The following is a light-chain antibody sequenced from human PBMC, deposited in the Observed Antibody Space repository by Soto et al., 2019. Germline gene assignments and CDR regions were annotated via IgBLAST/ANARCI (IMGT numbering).Light chain of an antibody. CDR2: LAS. CDR1: LSISKS. Sequence: IPMTQCPSSMSASXGDRVTIYCRASLSISKSLNRYQQRPGSAPKVXXYLASSLSSGGPSKFSGSGSGTDFTRTISVLQPEDSATYYGQQTYKTPLTFGQGTKVDIK. J-gene: IGKJ1*01. CDR3: QQTYKTPLT. V-gene: IGKV1-39*01.